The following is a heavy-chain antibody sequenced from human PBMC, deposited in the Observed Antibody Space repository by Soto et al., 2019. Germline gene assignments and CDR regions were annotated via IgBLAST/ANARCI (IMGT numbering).Heavy chain of an antibody. D-gene: IGHD2-2*01. CDR1: GYTLTELS. CDR2: FDPEDGET. V-gene: IGHV1-24*01. CDR3: AVRYCSSTSCSSDAFDI. J-gene: IGHJ3*02. Sequence: ASVKVSCKVSGYTLTELSMHWVRQAPGKGLEWMGGFDPEDGETIYAQKFQGRVTMTEETSTDTAYMELSSLRSEDTAVYYCAVRYCSSTSCSSDAFDIWGQGTMVTVSS.